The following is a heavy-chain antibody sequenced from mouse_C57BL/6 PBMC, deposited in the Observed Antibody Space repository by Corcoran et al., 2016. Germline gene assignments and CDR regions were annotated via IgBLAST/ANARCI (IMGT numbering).Heavy chain of an antibody. CDR1: GYTFTDYY. V-gene: IGHV1-26*01. D-gene: IGHD4-1*01. Sequence: EVQLQQSGPELVKPGASVKISCKASGYTFTDYYMNWVKQSHGKSLEWIGDINPNNGGTSYNQKFKGKATLTVDKSSSTAYMELRSLTSEDSAVDYCAGRTGPAWFAYWGQGTLVTVSA. CDR3: AGRTGPAWFAY. CDR2: INPNNGGT. J-gene: IGHJ3*01.